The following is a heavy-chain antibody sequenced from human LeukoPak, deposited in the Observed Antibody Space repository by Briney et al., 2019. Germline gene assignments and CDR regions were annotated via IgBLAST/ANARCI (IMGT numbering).Heavy chain of an antibody. CDR3: ARDFMSWSMDY. CDR1: GFTLSRHA. D-gene: IGHD2/OR15-2a*01. Sequence: GGSLRLSCAASGFTLSRHAMYWVRQAPGKGLEWLAFISYDGSNRYYGDSAKGRFTISRDNSKNTLYLQMNSLRPEDTAVYFCARDFMSWSMDYWGQGTLVTVSS. CDR2: ISYDGSNR. V-gene: IGHV3-30-3*01. J-gene: IGHJ4*02.